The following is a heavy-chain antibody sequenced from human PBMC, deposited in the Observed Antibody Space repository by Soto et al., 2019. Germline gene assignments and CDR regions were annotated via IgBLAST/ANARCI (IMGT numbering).Heavy chain of an antibody. CDR1: GFTFSIYA. J-gene: IGHJ4*02. V-gene: IGHV3-23*01. CDR2: ISGGDGGP. Sequence: PGGSLRLSCVASGFTFSIYAMTWVRHAPGKGLEWVSAISGGDGGPSYADSVKGRFTISRDNSKNTLYLHMNSLRADDTAAYYCAKWHTYNYDSLAFSGFDCWGQGTQVTVSS. CDR3: AKWHTYNYDSLAFSGFDC. D-gene: IGHD3-16*01.